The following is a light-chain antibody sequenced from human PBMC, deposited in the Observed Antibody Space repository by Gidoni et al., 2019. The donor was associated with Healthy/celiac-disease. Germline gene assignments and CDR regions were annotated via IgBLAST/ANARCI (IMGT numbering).Light chain of an antibody. V-gene: IGKV1-39*01. J-gene: IGKJ4*01. CDR1: QSISSY. CDR3: QQSYSTPRT. CDR2: AAS. Sequence: DLQLTPSPSSLSASVGDRVTITCRASQSISSYLNWYQQKPGKAPKLLIYAASSLQSGVPSRFSGSGSGTDFTLTISSLQPEDFATYYCQQSYSTPRTFGGXTKVEIK.